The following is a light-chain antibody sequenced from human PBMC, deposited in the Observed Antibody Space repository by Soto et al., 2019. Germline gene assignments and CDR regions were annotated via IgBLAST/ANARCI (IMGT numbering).Light chain of an antibody. CDR3: QSYDTSNPLV. Sequence: NFILTHPHSVSESPGKTVTISCTRSSGSIGSSYVQWYQQRPGSSPTTVIFEDNQRPTGVPVRFSGSIDSSSNSASLVISGLRTEDEADYYCQSYDTSNPLVFGGGTKLTVL. V-gene: IGLV6-57*01. J-gene: IGLJ3*02. CDR1: SGSIGSSY. CDR2: EDN.